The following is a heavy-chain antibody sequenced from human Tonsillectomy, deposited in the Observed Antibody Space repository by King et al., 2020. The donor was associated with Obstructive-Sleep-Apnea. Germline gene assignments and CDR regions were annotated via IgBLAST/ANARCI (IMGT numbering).Heavy chain of an antibody. D-gene: IGHD3-22*01. V-gene: IGHV1-18*01. J-gene: IGHJ3*02. Sequence: VQLVESGAEVKKPGASVKVSCKASGYSFTSYGISWVRQAPGQGLEWMGWISVDNGNTNYAQKLQGRVTMTTDTSTSTAYMELRSLRSDDSAVYYCARDGCYCDSSGPTTGDAFDIWGQGTMVTVSS. CDR1: GYSFTSYG. CDR3: ARDGCYCDSSGPTTGDAFDI. CDR2: ISVDNGNT.